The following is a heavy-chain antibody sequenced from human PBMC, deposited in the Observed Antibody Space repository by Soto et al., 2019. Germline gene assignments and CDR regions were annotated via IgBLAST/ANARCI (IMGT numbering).Heavy chain of an antibody. CDR2: FHPGESDT. CDR3: ARHEATYYNFYGMDV. Sequence: KVSCKASGGTYWITWVRQKPGKGLEWVGSFHPGESDTRYSPSFQGQVTISADRSLATAYLQWSSLQAADTAIYYCARHEATYYNFYGMDVWGQGTTVTVSS. CDR1: GGTYW. V-gene: IGHV5-51*01. J-gene: IGHJ6*02.